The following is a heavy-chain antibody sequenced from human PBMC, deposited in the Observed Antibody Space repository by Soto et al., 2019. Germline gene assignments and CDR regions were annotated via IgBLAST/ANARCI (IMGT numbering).Heavy chain of an antibody. CDR2: ISSSSSYI. CDR1: GFTFSSYS. CDR3: ARGTTYDILTGSLDY. J-gene: IGHJ4*02. Sequence: PGGSLRLSCAASGFTFSSYSMNWVRQAPGKGLEWVSSISSSSSYIYYADSVKGRFTISRDNAKNSLYLQMNSLRAEDTAVYYCARGTTYDILTGSLDYWGQGTLVTVSS. D-gene: IGHD3-9*01. V-gene: IGHV3-21*01.